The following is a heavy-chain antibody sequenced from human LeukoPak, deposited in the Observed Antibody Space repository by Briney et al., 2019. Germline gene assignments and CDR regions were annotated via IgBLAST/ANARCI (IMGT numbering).Heavy chain of an antibody. V-gene: IGHV4-59*08. CDR2: IYNSGST. Sequence: PSETLSLTCTDSGGSISSYYWSWIRQPPGKGLEWIGYIYNSGSTNYNPSLKSRVTISVDTSKNQFSLKLSSVTAADTAVYYCARKTGDLFDYWGQGTLVTVSS. J-gene: IGHJ4*02. CDR3: ARKTGDLFDY. CDR1: GGSISSYY. D-gene: IGHD7-27*01.